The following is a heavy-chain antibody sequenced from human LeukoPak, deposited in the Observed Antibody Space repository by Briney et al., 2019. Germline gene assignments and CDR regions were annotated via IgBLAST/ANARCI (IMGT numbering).Heavy chain of an antibody. CDR1: GGSFSGYY. CDR2: INHSGST. CDR3: ARATIVVVTLYYFDY. V-gene: IGHV4-34*01. D-gene: IGHD2-21*02. Sequence: PSETLSLTCAVYGGSFSGYYWSWIRQPPGKGLEWIGEINHSGSTNYNPSLKSRVTISVDTSKNQFSLKLSSVTAADTAVYYCARATIVVVTLYYFDYWGQGTLVTVSS. J-gene: IGHJ4*02.